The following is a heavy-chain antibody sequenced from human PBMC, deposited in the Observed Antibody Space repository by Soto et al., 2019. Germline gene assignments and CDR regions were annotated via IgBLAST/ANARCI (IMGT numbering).Heavy chain of an antibody. CDR2: ISYDGSNK. CDR3: ARENWAISRAFDI. CDR1: GFTFSSYA. D-gene: IGHD3-3*01. Sequence: SCAASGFTFSSYAMHWVRQAPGKGLEWVAVISYDGSNKYYADSVKGRFTISRDNSKNTLYLQMNSLRAEDTAVYYCARENWAISRAFDIWGQGTMVTVSS. J-gene: IGHJ3*02. V-gene: IGHV3-30-3*01.